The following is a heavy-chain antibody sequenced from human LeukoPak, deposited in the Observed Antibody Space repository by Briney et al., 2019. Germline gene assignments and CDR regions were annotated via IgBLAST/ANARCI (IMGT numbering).Heavy chain of an antibody. J-gene: IGHJ4*02. CDR1: GFTFSSYA. CDR2: ISYDGSNK. D-gene: IGHD4-17*01. V-gene: IGHV3-30-3*01. CDR3: ATGNYGDYGY. Sequence: PGGSLRLSCAASGFTFSSYAMHWVRQAPGKGLEWVAVISYDGSNKYYADSVKGRFTISRDNSKNTLYLQMNSLRAEDTAVYYCATGNYGDYGYWGQGTLVTVSS.